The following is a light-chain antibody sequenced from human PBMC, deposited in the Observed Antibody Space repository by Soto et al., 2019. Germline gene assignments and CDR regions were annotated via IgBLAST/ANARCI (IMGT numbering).Light chain of an antibody. Sequence: QSVLTQPPSASATPGQRVTISCSGSSSNIGNNTVNWYQQVPGTAPNLLIYSNNRRPSGVPDRFSGSKSGTSASLAISGLQSDDAADYYCAAWDDSLNGPVFGGGTKVTVL. CDR3: AAWDDSLNGPV. J-gene: IGLJ3*02. CDR1: SSNIGNNT. CDR2: SNN. V-gene: IGLV1-44*01.